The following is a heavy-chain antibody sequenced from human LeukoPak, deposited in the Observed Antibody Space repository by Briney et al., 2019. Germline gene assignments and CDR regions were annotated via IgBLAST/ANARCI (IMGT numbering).Heavy chain of an antibody. Sequence: GGSLRLSCAASGFTLSSYAMSWVRQAPGKGLEWVSAISGSGGSTYYADSVKGRFTISRDNSKNTLYLQMNSLRAEDTAVYYCAKDLWFGESAVNWFDPWGQGTLVTVSS. J-gene: IGHJ5*02. D-gene: IGHD3-10*01. V-gene: IGHV3-23*01. CDR2: ISGSGGST. CDR1: GFTLSSYA. CDR3: AKDLWFGESAVNWFDP.